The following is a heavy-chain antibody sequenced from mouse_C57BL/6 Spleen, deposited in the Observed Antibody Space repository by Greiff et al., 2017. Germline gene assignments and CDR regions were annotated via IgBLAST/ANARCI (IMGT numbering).Heavy chain of an antibody. Sequence: QVHVKQPGAELVMPGASVKLSCKASGYTFTSYWMHWVKQRPGQGLEWIGDIYPGSGSTNYNEKFKSKATLTVDTSSSTAYMQLSSLTSEDSAVYYCARSGLIDYWGQGTTLTVSS. V-gene: IGHV1-55*01. CDR3: ARSGLIDY. J-gene: IGHJ2*01. CDR2: IYPGSGST. CDR1: GYTFTSYW. D-gene: IGHD3-3*01.